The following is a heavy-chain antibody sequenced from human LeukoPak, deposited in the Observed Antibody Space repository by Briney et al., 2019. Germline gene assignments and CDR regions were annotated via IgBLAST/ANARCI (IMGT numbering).Heavy chain of an antibody. D-gene: IGHD6-19*01. J-gene: IGHJ4*02. CDR1: GYTFTSYT. V-gene: IGHV1-3*01. CDR3: ARVEQWGQVDY. CDR2: INADNDNT. Sequence: ASVKVSCKASGYTFTSYTMHWVRQAPGQRLEWMGWINADNDNTEYSQKFQGRVTITSDTSASTAYMELSSLRSEDTAVYYCARVEQWGQVDYWGQGTLVTVSS.